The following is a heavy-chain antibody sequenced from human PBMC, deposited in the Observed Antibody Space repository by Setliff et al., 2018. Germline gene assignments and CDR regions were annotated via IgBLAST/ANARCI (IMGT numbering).Heavy chain of an antibody. CDR3: ARDGDNYYDSSGYYLNHAFDI. CDR1: GGTFSSYA. J-gene: IGHJ3*02. Sequence: SVKVSCKASGGTFSSYAISWVRRAPGQGLEWMGGIIPIFGTANYAQKFQGRVTITADESTSTAYMELSSLRSEDTAVYYCARDGDNYYDSSGYYLNHAFDIWGQGTMVTVSS. D-gene: IGHD3-22*01. CDR2: IIPIFGTA. V-gene: IGHV1-69*13.